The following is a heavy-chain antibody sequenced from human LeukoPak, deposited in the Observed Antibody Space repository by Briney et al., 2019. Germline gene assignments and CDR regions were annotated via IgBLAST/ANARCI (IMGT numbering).Heavy chain of an antibody. V-gene: IGHV3-23*01. J-gene: IGHJ4*02. CDR2: ISGSGDNS. CDR3: AKVRYYDSSGFYYFDY. CDR1: GFTSSSYA. Sequence: GGSLRLSCAASGFTSSSYAMSWVRQAPGKGLEWVSVISGSGDNSYYADSVKGRFTISRDNSKNTLSLQMNSLRAEDTAVYYCAKVRYYDSSGFYYFDYWGQGTLVTVSS. D-gene: IGHD3-22*01.